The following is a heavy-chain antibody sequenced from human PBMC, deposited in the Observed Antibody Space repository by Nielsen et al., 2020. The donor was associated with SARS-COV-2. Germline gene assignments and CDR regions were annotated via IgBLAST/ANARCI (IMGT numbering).Heavy chain of an antibody. CDR1: GFTFSDYY. Sequence: SCAASGFTFSDYYMIWIRQAPGKGLEWLGFIHHSGATTYNPSLESRVTMSVDTSKNQFSLKLRSVTAADTAVYYCARPPDTWGQGTMVTVSS. CDR3: ARPPDT. CDR2: IHHSGAT. V-gene: IGHV4-59*08. J-gene: IGHJ3*01.